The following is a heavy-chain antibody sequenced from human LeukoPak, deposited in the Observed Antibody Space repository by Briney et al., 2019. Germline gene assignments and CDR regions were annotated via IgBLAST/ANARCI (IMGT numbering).Heavy chain of an antibody. D-gene: IGHD5/OR15-5a*01. CDR2: IIPIFGTA. CDR1: GGTFSSYA. Sequence: ASVKVSCKASGGTFSSYAISWVRQAPGQGLEWMGGIIPIFGTATYAQKFQGRVTMTRDTSTSTVYMELSSLRSEDTAVYYCARGLRSPRDAFDIWGQGTMVAVSS. CDR3: ARGLRSPRDAFDI. J-gene: IGHJ3*02. V-gene: IGHV1-69*05.